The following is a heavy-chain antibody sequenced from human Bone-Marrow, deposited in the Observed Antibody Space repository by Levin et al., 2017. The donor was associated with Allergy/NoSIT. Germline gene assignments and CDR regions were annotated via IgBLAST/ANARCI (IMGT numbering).Heavy chain of an antibody. CDR2: ISGSGSST. J-gene: IGHJ4*02. V-gene: IGHV3-23*01. D-gene: IGHD6-19*01. CDR1: GFTFNSYA. CDR3: AKGAGWVAGAVALI. Sequence: SCAASGFTFNSYALSWVRQAPGKGLEWVSAISGSGSSTYYADSVKGRFTIPRDNSKTTLYLQMNSLRAEDTAVYYCAKGAGWVAGAVALIWGQGTLVTVSS.